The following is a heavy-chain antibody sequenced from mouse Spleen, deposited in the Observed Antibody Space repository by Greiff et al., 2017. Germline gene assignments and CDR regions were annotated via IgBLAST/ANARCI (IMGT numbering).Heavy chain of an antibody. CDR3: ARGGYVYYYAMDY. CDR1: GFTFSDYY. Sequence: EVQGVESGGGLVQPGGSLKLSCATSGFTFSDYYMYWVRQTPEKRLEWVAYISNGGGSTYYPDTVKGRFTISRDNAKNTLYLQMSRLKSEDTAMYYCARGGYVYYYAMDYWGQGTSVTVSS. D-gene: IGHD2-2*01. CDR2: ISNGGGST. J-gene: IGHJ4*01. V-gene: IGHV5-12*02.